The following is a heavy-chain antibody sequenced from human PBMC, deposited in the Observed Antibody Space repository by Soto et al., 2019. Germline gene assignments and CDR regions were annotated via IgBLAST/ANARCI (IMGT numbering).Heavy chain of an antibody. J-gene: IGHJ4*02. CDR3: ARGISSSSPHFDY. V-gene: IGHV4-31*02. D-gene: IGHD6-6*01. CDR2: IDYSGST. Sequence: SETLSLTCTVSGGSISSGGYYWSWIRQHPGKGLEWIGYIDYSGSTYYNPSLESRVTISVDTSKNQFSLQLSAVTAADTAVYYCARGISSSSPHFDYWGQGTLVTVSS. CDR1: GGSISSGGYY.